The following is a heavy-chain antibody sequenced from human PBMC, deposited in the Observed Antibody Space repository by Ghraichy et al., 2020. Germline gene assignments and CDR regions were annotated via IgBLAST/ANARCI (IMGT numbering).Heavy chain of an antibody. Sequence: GESLNISCAASGFTFTFYSMTWVRQAPGKGLEWLSYISGSGSTISYADSVKGRFTISRDNAKNSLFLQMNSLRDEDTAVYYCARDELLKTTVTTGGNGMDVWGQGTTVTVSS. CDR3: ARDELLKTTVTTGGNGMDV. D-gene: IGHD4-11*01. CDR1: GFTFTFYS. J-gene: IGHJ6*02. CDR2: ISGSGSTI. V-gene: IGHV3-48*02.